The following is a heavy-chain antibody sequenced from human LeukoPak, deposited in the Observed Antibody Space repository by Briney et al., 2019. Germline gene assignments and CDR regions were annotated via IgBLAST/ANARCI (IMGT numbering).Heavy chain of an antibody. Sequence: GGSLRLSCAASGFTFSSYEMNWVRQAPGKGLEWVSYISSSGSTIYYADSVKGRSTISRDNAKNSLFLQMNSLRAEDTAIYYCAREPYDFWSAASVPGSYYMDVWGKGTTVTVSS. CDR1: GFTFSSYE. V-gene: IGHV3-48*03. CDR2: ISSSGSTI. J-gene: IGHJ6*03. D-gene: IGHD3-3*01. CDR3: AREPYDFWSAASVPGSYYMDV.